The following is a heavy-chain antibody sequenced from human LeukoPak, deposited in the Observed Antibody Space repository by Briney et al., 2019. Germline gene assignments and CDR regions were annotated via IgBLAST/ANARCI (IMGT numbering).Heavy chain of an antibody. CDR1: GGSISSSSYY. Sequence: PSETLSLTCTVSGGSISSSSYYWGWIRQPPGKGLEWIGSIYYSGSTYYNPSLKSRVTISVDTSKNQFSLKLSSVTAADTAVYYCARHRVYGSRAFDYWGQGTLVTVSS. CDR2: IYYSGST. V-gene: IGHV4-39*01. CDR3: ARHRVYGSRAFDY. J-gene: IGHJ4*02. D-gene: IGHD3-10*01.